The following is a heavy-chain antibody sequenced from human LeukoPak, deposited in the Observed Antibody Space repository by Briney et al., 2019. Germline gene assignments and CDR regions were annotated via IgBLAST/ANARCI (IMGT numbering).Heavy chain of an antibody. CDR2: IYYSGST. CDR3: ARSSGGYYYVDNWFDP. D-gene: IGHD3-22*01. J-gene: IGHJ5*02. CDR1: GGSLNFHY. Sequence: SETLSLTCSVSGGSLNFHYWTWIRQPPGKGLEWIGYIYYSGSTNYNPSLKSRVTISVDTSKNQFSLKLSSVTAADTAVYYCARSSGGYYYVDNWFDPWGQGTLVTVSS. V-gene: IGHV4-59*11.